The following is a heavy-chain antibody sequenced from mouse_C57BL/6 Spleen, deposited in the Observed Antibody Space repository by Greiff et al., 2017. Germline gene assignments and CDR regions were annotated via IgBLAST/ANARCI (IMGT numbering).Heavy chain of an antibody. V-gene: IGHV5-16*01. Sequence: EVKLVESEGGLVQPGSSMKLSCTASGFTFSDYYMAWVRQVPEKGLEWVANINYDGSSTYYLDSLKSRFIISRDNAKNILYLHMSSLKSEDTATYYCARDALYDGYYAMDYWGQGTSVTVSS. CDR3: ARDALYDGYYAMDY. CDR1: GFTFSDYY. J-gene: IGHJ4*01. D-gene: IGHD2-3*01. CDR2: INYDGSST.